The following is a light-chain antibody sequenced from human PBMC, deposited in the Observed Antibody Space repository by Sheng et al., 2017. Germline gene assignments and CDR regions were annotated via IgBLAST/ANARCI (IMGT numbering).Light chain of an antibody. V-gene: IGKV1-5*03. J-gene: IGKJ2*01. CDR3: QQYSTYVYT. CDR1: QSITSW. Sequence: DIQMTQSPSTLSASVGDRVIITCRASQSITSWLAWYQQKPGKAPKLLIYKASTLEGGVPSRFSGSGSGTEFTLTISSLQPDDFATYYCQQYSTYVYTFGPGDRGWRSN. CDR2: KAS.